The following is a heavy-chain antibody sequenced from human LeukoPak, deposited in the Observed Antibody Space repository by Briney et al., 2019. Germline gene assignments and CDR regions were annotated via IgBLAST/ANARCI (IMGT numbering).Heavy chain of an antibody. J-gene: IGHJ6*03. Sequence: GGSLRLSCSGSGFSFSDDYMDWVRQAPGKGVEWVARIRNRVNSYITEYAASVKGRFIISRDDSKSSLYLQMNGLKNEDTAVYYCVRLGAYYGNYYMDVWGKGTTVAVSS. D-gene: IGHD3-16*01. CDR1: GFSFSDDY. V-gene: IGHV3-72*01. CDR3: VRLGAYYGNYYMDV. CDR2: IRNRVNSYIT.